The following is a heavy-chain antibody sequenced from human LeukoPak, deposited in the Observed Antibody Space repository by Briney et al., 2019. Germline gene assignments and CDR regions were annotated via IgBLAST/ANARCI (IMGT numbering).Heavy chain of an antibody. D-gene: IGHD5-12*01. CDR2: ISSSGST. CDR1: GDSITYFY. V-gene: IGHV4-4*07. Sequence: SETLSLTCSVSGDSITYFYWSWIRQAAGKGLEWIGRISSSGSTDYNASLKSRVTMSVDTSKNQLSLKVISVTAADTAVYYCARDLRSGSPEYWGPGTLVTVSS. CDR3: ARDLRSGSPEY. J-gene: IGHJ4*02.